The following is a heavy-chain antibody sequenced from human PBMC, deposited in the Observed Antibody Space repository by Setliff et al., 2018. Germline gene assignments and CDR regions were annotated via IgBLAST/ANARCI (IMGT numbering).Heavy chain of an antibody. V-gene: IGHV1-2*02. CDR3: AREGGLQGATSYYYFYNYINV. Sequence: ASVKVSCKASGYTFTAYYMHWVRQAPGQGLEWMGWINPNSGDTNYAQNFQGRVTMTKDTSINTVYMDLSGLTSDDTAIYFCAREGGLQGATSYYYFYNYINVWGKGTKVTVSS. J-gene: IGHJ6*03. D-gene: IGHD1-26*01. CDR1: GYTFTAYY. CDR2: INPNSGDT.